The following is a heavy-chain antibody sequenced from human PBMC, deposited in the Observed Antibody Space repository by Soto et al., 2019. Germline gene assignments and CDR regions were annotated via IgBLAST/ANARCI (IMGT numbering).Heavy chain of an antibody. CDR1: GGSISSSSYY. CDR2: IYYSGST. V-gene: IGHV4-39*01. Sequence: SETLSLTCTVSGGSISSSSYYWGWIRQPPGKGLEWIGSIYYSGSTYYNPSLKSRVTISVDTSKNQFSLKLSSVTAADTAVYYCARPGRDYYYGSGSYLDDYWGQGTLVTVSS. CDR3: ARPGRDYYYGSGSYLDDY. D-gene: IGHD3-10*01. J-gene: IGHJ4*02.